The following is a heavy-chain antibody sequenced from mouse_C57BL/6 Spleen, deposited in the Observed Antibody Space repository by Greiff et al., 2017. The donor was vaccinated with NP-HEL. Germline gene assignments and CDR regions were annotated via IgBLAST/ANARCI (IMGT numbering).Heavy chain of an antibody. J-gene: IGHJ2*01. D-gene: IGHD2-12*01. CDR3: ARTDYIPYFDY. CDR1: GYSFTGYY. V-gene: IGHV1-42*01. Sequence: EVQWVESGPELVKPGASVKISCKASGYSFTGYYMNWVKQSPEKSLEWIGEINPSTGGTTYNQKFKAKATLTVDKSSSTAYMQLKSLTSEDSAVYYCARTDYIPYFDYWGQGTTLTVSS. CDR2: INPSTGGT.